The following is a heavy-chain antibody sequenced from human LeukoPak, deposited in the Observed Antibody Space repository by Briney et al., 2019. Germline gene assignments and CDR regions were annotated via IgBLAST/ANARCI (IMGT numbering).Heavy chain of an antibody. Sequence: SETLSLTCTVSGASINNYFWSWVRQPPGKGLEWIGYMYSSGSSAYNPSLKSRVTTSIDPSRNQLSLRVTSVTAADTAVYYCARGGWPKTSYYFDFWGQGSLVTVSS. J-gene: IGHJ4*02. V-gene: IGHV4-59*01. D-gene: IGHD5-24*01. CDR3: ARGGWPKTSYYFDF. CDR2: MYSSGSS. CDR1: GASINNYF.